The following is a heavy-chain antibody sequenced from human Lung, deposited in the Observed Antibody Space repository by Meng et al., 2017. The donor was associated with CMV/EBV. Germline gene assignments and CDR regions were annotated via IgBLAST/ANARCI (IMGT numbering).Heavy chain of an antibody. CDR3: AREEGIGGFDP. Sequence: GQRQESGPGLVKPSETLSLTCTVSGGSISSYYWSWIRQPPGKGLEWIGYIYYSGSTNYNPSLKSRVTISVDTSKNQFSLKLSSVTAADTAVYYCAREEGIGGFDPWGQGTLVTVSS. D-gene: IGHD3-10*01. V-gene: IGHV4-59*01. CDR2: IYYSGST. J-gene: IGHJ5*02. CDR1: GGSISSYY.